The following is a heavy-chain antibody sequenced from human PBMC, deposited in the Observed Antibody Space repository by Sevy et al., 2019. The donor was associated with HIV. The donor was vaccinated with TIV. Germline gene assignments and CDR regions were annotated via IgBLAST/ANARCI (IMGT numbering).Heavy chain of an antibody. CDR2: IMPSGIT. CDR1: GGSLSGYY. CDR3: ARGQWEHPF. Sequence: SENLSLTCAVYGGSLSGYYWSWIRQPPGKGLEWIGEIMPSGITNYNPSLKSRVSISIDTSKNQFSLKVNSVTAADTAIYSGARGQWEHPFWGQGTQVTVSS. V-gene: IGHV4-34*01. J-gene: IGHJ4*02. D-gene: IGHD1-26*01.